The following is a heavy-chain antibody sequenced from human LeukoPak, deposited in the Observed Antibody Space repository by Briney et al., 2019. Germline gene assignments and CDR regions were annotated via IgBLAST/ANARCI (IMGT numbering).Heavy chain of an antibody. V-gene: IGHV4-38-2*01. CDR3: ASRKNTLTGIDY. Sequence: PSETLSLTCAVSGYSISSGYYWGWIRQPPGKGLEWIGSIYHSGGTYYNPSLKSRVTISVDTSKNQFSLKLSSVTAADTAVYYCASRKNTLTGIDYWGQGTLVTVSS. CDR1: GYSISSGYY. CDR2: IYHSGGT. J-gene: IGHJ4*02. D-gene: IGHD3-9*01.